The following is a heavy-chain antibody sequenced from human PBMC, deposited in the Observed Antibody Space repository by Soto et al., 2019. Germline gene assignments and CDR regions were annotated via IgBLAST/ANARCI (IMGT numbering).Heavy chain of an antibody. V-gene: IGHV1-69*01. CDR1: GDTLSTYA. J-gene: IGHJ6*02. CDR3: ARGPIVRGVALYGMDV. Sequence: QVQLVQSGAEVKKTGSSVKVSCKASGDTLSTYAISWVRQAPGQGLQWMGGIIPVIGTPNYAQKFQGRVTITADESTSTAYMELSSLRSEDTAVYYCARGPIVRGVALYGMDVWGQGTTVTVSS. CDR2: IIPVIGTP. D-gene: IGHD3-10*01.